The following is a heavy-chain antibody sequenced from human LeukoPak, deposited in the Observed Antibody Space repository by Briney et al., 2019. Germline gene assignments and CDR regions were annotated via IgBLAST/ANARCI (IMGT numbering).Heavy chain of an antibody. J-gene: IGHJ4*02. V-gene: IGHV4-61*02. CDR2: IYTSGST. CDR1: GGSISSGSYY. D-gene: IGHD3-10*01. Sequence: PSQTLSLTCTVSGGSISSGSYYWSWIRQPAGKGLEWIGRIYTSGSTNYNPSLKSRDTISGDTSKNQFSLKLSSVTAADTAVYYCARGDSGDGSGSYYSFDFWGQGTLVTVSS. CDR3: ARGDSGDGSGSYYSFDF.